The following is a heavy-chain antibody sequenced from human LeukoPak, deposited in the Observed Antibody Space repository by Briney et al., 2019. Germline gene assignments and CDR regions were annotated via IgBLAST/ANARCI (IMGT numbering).Heavy chain of an antibody. CDR3: ARGDGDSDSNGVLMGWFDP. D-gene: IGHD3-22*01. CDR2: IDPSGGST. Sequence: ASVKVSCKASGYTFTAYYMHWVRQAPGQGLEWMGVIDPSGGSTSYTQGFQDRVTMTSDTSTSTVYMELSSLRPEDTAVYYCARGDGDSDSNGVLMGWFDPWGQGTLVTVSS. CDR1: GYTFTAYY. J-gene: IGHJ5*02. V-gene: IGHV1-46*01.